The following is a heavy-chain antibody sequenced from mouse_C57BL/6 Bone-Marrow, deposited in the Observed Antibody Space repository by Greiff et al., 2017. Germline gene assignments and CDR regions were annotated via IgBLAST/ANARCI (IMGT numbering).Heavy chain of an antibody. V-gene: IGHV1-84*01. CDR1: GYTFTDYY. CDR3: ARDQYYGSSYWYFDV. CDR2: ICPGSGNT. Sequence: VQLQQSGPELVKPGASVKISCKASGYTFTDYYINWVKQRPGQGLEWIGWICPGSGNTKYNEKFKGKATLTVDKSSSTAYMQLSSLTSEDSAVYFCARDQYYGSSYWYFDVWGTGTTVTVSS. J-gene: IGHJ1*03. D-gene: IGHD1-1*01.